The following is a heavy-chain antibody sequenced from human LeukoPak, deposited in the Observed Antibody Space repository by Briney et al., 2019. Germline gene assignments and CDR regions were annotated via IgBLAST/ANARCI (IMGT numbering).Heavy chain of an antibody. J-gene: IGHJ4*02. D-gene: IGHD3-22*01. CDR2: FDPEDGEI. Sequence: ASVKVSCKVSGYTLTELSMHWVRQAPGKGLEWMGGFDPEDGEIIYVQKFKGRVTMTENTSTDTAYMEVSRLRAEDTAVYYCATAATGSGYPFDYWGQGTLVTVSS. CDR1: GYTLTELS. V-gene: IGHV1-24*01. CDR3: ATAATGSGYPFDY.